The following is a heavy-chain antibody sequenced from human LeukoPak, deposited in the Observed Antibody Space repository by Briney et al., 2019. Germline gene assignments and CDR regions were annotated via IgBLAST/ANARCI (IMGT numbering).Heavy chain of an antibody. CDR3: AREILRGYYDSSPDAFDI. CDR2: INHSGST. V-gene: IGHV4-34*01. CDR1: GGSFSGYY. D-gene: IGHD3-22*01. J-gene: IGHJ3*02. Sequence: PSETLSLTCAVYGGSFSGYYWSWIRQPPGKGLEWMGEINHSGSTNYNPSLKSRVTISVDTSKNQFSLKLSSVTAADTAVYYCAREILRGYYDSSPDAFDIWGQGTMVTVSS.